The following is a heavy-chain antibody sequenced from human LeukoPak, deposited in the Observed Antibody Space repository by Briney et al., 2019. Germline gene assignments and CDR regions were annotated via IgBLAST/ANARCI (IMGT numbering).Heavy chain of an antibody. CDR1: GGSISSSSYY. Sequence: ESSETLSLTCTVSGGSISSSSYYWGWIRQPPGKGLEWIGSIYYSGSTYYNPSLKSRVTISVDTSKNQFSLKLSSVTAADTAVYYCARDPGPSVGATRDWFDPWGQGTLVTVSS. CDR2: IYYSGST. J-gene: IGHJ5*02. CDR3: ARDPGPSVGATRDWFDP. V-gene: IGHV4-39*07. D-gene: IGHD1-26*01.